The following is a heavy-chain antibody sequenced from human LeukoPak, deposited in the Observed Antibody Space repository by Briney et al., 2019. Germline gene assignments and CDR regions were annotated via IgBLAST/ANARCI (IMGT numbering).Heavy chain of an antibody. CDR3: ARGEGMFDY. J-gene: IGHJ4*02. CDR1: GFTFSNYW. CDR2: IKQDGSEK. Sequence: GGSLRLSCAASGFTFSNYWMSWVRQAPGKGLEWVANIKQDGSEKYYVDSVKGRFTISRDNAKNSLYLQMNSLTAEDTAAYYCARGEGMFDYWGQGTLVTVSS. V-gene: IGHV3-7*04.